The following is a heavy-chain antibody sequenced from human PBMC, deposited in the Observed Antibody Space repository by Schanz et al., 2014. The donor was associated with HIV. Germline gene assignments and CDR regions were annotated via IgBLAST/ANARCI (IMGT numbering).Heavy chain of an antibody. CDR2: ISYDGSNK. V-gene: IGHV3-30*18. J-gene: IGHJ6*02. CDR3: AKAYCSSTICPPPYYYGMDV. D-gene: IGHD2-2*01. CDR1: GLTFSSYG. Sequence: VQLVESGGGLVQPGGSLRLSCAASGLTFSSYGMHWVRQAPGKGLEWVAVISYDGSNKYYADSVQGRFTITRDNSKSTLYLQMNSLRAEDTAVYYCAKAYCSSTICPPPYYYGMDVWGQGTTVIVSS.